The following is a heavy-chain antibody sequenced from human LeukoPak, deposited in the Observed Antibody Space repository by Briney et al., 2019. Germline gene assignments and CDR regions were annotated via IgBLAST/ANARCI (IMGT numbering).Heavy chain of an antibody. J-gene: IGHJ5*02. Sequence: SETLSLTCTVSGGSISSYYWSWIRQPPGKGLEWIGYIYYSGSINYNPSLKSRVTISVDTSKNQFSLKLSSVTAADTAVYYCARLGSMKPSGSNWFDPWGQGTLVTVSS. CDR1: GGSISSYY. D-gene: IGHD1-14*01. CDR2: IYYSGSI. V-gene: IGHV4-59*08. CDR3: ARLGSMKPSGSNWFDP.